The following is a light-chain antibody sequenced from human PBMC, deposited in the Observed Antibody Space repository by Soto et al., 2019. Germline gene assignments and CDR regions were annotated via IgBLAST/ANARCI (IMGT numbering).Light chain of an antibody. Sequence: QSVLTQSPSVSGAPGQRVTISCTGSSSNIGAGYVIHWYQQLPGTAPKLLIYGDSNRPSGVPDRFSGSRSDTSASLTITGLQAEDEADYYCQSFDSSLISYVFGTGTKLTVL. CDR2: GDS. V-gene: IGLV1-40*01. CDR1: SSNIGAGYV. J-gene: IGLJ1*01. CDR3: QSFDSSLISYV.